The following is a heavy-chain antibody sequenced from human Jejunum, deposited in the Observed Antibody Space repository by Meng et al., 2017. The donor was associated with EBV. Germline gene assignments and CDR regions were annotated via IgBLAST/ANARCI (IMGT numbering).Heavy chain of an antibody. V-gene: IGHV4-4*02. Sequence: QGQEQELGPGVVQPSGTLPLTCAVSGASISSSHWWSWVRQAPGEGLEWIGEIYYTGRTNYNPSLKSRVSMSIDKSKNQFSLNLNSVTVADTAVYYCATSMSGYSYGYSWGQGTLVTVSS. J-gene: IGHJ5*02. CDR1: GASISSSHW. CDR2: IYYTGRT. CDR3: ATSMSGYSYGYS. D-gene: IGHD5-12*01.